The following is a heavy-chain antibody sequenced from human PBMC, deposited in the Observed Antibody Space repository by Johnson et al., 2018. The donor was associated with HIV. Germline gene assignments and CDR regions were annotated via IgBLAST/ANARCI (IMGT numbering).Heavy chain of an antibody. D-gene: IGHD6-6*01. CDR3: ARDQYSTSDDDAFDI. Sequence: VRLVESGGGLVQPGGSLRLSCVDSGVSFSSYWMSWVRQAPGKGLEWVAHIKEDGSEKYYVDSVKGRFSISRDNAKNSLDLQMNSLRAEDTALYYCARDQYSTSDDDAFDIWGQGTMVTVSS. CDR1: GVSFSSYW. J-gene: IGHJ3*02. CDR2: IKEDGSEK. V-gene: IGHV3-7*05.